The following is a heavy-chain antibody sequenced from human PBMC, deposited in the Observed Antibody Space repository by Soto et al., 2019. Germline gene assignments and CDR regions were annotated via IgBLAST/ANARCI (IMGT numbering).Heavy chain of an antibody. CDR1: GFTFSTYS. J-gene: IGHJ4*02. Sequence: EVQVVESGGGLVQPGGSLRLSCAASGFTFSTYSMNWVRQAPGKGLEWVSYISSTGNTIYYPDSVKGRFTISRDTAKKSLYLQRNSLRAEDTAVYYCARSGYFDYGGQGTLVTVSS. CDR3: ARSGYFDY. D-gene: IGHD2-8*02. V-gene: IGHV3-48*01. CDR2: ISSTGNTI.